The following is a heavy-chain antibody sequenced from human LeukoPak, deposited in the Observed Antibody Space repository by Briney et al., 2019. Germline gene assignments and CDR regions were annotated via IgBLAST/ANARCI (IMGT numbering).Heavy chain of an antibody. CDR3: AKDPSTFPSAFDI. V-gene: IGHV3-9*01. D-gene: IGHD5/OR15-5a*01. Sequence: GGSLRLSCAASGFTFDDYGMSWVRQAPGRGLEWVSGISWNSGSIGYVDSVKGRFTISRDNAKNSLYLQMNSLRAEDTALYYCAKDPSTFPSAFDIWGQGTMVTVSS. CDR1: GFTFDDYG. J-gene: IGHJ3*02. CDR2: ISWNSGSI.